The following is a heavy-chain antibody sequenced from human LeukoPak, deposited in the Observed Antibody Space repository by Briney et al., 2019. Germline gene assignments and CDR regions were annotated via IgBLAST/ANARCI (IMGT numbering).Heavy chain of an antibody. J-gene: IGHJ4*02. Sequence: GGAPRLSLAAPGFQFCRVWVRWGRQGPGQRLEGLATIKQDGSEHYYVDSVRGRFTISRDNAKNSLYLQMNSLRAEDTAVYYCARDLGYFDYWGQGTLVTVSS. CDR2: IKQDGSEH. CDR3: ARDLGYFDY. V-gene: IGHV3-7*05. CDR1: GFQFCRVW.